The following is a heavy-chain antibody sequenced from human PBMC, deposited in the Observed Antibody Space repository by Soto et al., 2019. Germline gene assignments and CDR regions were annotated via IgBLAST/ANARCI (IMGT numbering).Heavy chain of an antibody. J-gene: IGHJ4*02. CDR2: IYYSGST. CDR1: GGSISSGGYY. CDR3: ARDHASTFDY. Sequence: SETLSLTCTVSGGSISSGGYYWSWIRQHPGKGLEWIGYIYYSGSTYYNPSLKSRVTISVDTSKNQFSLKLSSVTAADTAVYYCARDHASTFDYWGQGTLVTVSS. V-gene: IGHV4-31*03.